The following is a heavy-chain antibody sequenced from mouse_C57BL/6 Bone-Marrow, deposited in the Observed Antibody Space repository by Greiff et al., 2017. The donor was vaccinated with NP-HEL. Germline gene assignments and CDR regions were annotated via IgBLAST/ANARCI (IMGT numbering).Heavy chain of an antibody. D-gene: IGHD2-5*01. J-gene: IGHJ4*01. Sequence: EVKLVESGGGLVQPGGSLKLSCAASGFTFSDYYMYWVRQTPEKRLEWVAYISNGGGSTYYPDTVKGRFTISRDNAKDTLYLQMSRLKSEDTAMYYCARMAAYYSNFMDYWGQGTSVTVSS. V-gene: IGHV5-12*01. CDR3: ARMAAYYSNFMDY. CDR2: ISNGGGST. CDR1: GFTFSDYY.